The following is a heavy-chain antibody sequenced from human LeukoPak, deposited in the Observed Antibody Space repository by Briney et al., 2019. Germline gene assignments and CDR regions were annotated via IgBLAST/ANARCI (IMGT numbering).Heavy chain of an antibody. Sequence: VASVKVSCKASGYTFTSYYMHWVRQAPGQGLEWMGWMNPNSGNTGYAQKFQGRVTMTRNTSISTAYMELSSLRSEDTAVYYCARGRYCSSTSCPYNWFDPWGQGTLVTVSS. J-gene: IGHJ5*02. V-gene: IGHV1-8*02. CDR3: ARGRYCSSTSCPYNWFDP. D-gene: IGHD2-2*01. CDR1: GYTFTSYY. CDR2: MNPNSGNT.